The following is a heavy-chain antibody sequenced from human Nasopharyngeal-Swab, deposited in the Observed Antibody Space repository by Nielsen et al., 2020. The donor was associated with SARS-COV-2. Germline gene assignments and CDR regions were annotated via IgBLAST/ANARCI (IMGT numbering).Heavy chain of an antibody. CDR1: GASISSGSFY. V-gene: IGHV4-61*10. J-gene: IGHJ6*03. CDR3: ARTAGYYYMDV. Sequence: SETLSLTCTVSGASISSGSFYWSWIRQPAGKGLEWIGYIYYSGSTNYSPSLKSRVTISVDTSKNQFSLKLNSVTAADTAVYYCARTAGYYYMDVWGKGTTVTVSS. CDR2: IYYSGST. D-gene: IGHD6-13*01.